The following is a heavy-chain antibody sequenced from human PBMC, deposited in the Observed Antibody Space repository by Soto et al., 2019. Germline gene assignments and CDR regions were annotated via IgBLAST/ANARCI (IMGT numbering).Heavy chain of an antibody. V-gene: IGHV3-48*03. Sequence: GSLRLSCTASGFTFSNYEMTWVRQAPGKGLEWVSYLSTSGSTMYYADSVKGRFTISRDNAKNSLFLQMNCLRAEDTAVYYCARENSPAGLDVWGQGTTVTVSS. CDR1: GFTFSNYE. CDR3: ARENSPAGLDV. J-gene: IGHJ6*02. CDR2: LSTSGSTM. D-gene: IGHD6-13*01.